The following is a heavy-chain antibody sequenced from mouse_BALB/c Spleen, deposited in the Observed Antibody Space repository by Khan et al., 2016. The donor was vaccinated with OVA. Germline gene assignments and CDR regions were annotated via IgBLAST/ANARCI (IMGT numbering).Heavy chain of an antibody. CDR2: IWAGGST. CDR1: GFSLTSYG. D-gene: IGHD1-2*01. Sequence: VQLQESGPGLVAPSQSLSITCTVSGFSLTSYGVHWVRQPPGKGLEWLGIIWAGGSTNYNSPLMSRLSISKDNSKSQVFLKMNSLQTDDTAMYYCARDTTATPYWGQGTLVTVSA. J-gene: IGHJ3*01. V-gene: IGHV2-9*02. CDR3: ARDTTATPY.